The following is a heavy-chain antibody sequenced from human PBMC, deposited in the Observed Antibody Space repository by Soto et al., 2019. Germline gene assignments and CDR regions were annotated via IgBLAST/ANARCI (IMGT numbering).Heavy chain of an antibody. V-gene: IGHV1-18*04. D-gene: IGHD5-12*01. J-gene: IGHJ3*02. CDR3: ATDGPSNSGNLYAFDI. CDR1: GYTLTNYG. CDR2: VTPYKADT. Sequence: ASVKVSCKASGYTLTNYGVTWVRQAPGQGLEWLGRVTPYKADTNSAQNLQGRVTMATDTSTNTAYLELRSLRSDDTAVYFCATDGPSNSGNLYAFDIWGQGTMVTVSS.